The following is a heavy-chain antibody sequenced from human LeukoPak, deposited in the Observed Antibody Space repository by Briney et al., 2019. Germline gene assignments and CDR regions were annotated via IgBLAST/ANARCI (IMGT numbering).Heavy chain of an antibody. J-gene: IGHJ6*02. Sequence: GGSLRLSCAASGFTFSSYAMSWVRQAPGKGLEWVSAISGSGGSTYYADSVKGRFTISRDNSKNTLYLQMNSLRADDTAVYYCAKDQSSRPYYYYGMDVWGQGTTVTVSS. CDR1: GFTFSSYA. D-gene: IGHD6-13*01. CDR3: AKDQSSRPYYYYGMDV. CDR2: ISGSGGST. V-gene: IGHV3-23*01.